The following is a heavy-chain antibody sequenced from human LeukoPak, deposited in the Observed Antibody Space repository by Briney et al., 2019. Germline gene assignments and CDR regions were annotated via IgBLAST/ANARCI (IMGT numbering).Heavy chain of an antibody. CDR2: INPSGGST. CDR3: GRHYYDSNDYYYVLDS. CDR1: GYTFTSYY. J-gene: IGHJ4*02. D-gene: IGHD3-22*01. Sequence: ASVKVSCKASGYTFTSYYMHWVRQAPGQGLEWMGIINPSGGSTSYAQKFQGRVTMTRDTSTSTVYMELSSLRSEDTAVYYCGRHYYDSNDYYYVLDSGGQGTPVTVSS. V-gene: IGHV1-46*01.